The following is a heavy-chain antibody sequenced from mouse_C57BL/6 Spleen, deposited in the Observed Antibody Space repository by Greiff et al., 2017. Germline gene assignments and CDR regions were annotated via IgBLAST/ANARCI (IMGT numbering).Heavy chain of an antibody. CDR1: GYAFSSSW. D-gene: IGHD2-5*01. Sequence: QVQLQQSGPELVKPGASVKISCKASGYAFSSSWMNWVKQRPGKGLEWIGRIYPGDGDTNYNGKFKGKATLTADKASSTAYMQLSSLTSEDSAVYFCARGTEYYSNYEDAMDYWGQGTSVTVSS. CDR2: IYPGDGDT. J-gene: IGHJ4*01. CDR3: ARGTEYYSNYEDAMDY. V-gene: IGHV1-82*01.